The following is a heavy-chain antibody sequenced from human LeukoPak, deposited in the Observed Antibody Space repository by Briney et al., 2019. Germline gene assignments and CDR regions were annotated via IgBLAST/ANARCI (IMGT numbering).Heavy chain of an antibody. CDR1: GFTISHYA. J-gene: IGHJ4*02. CDR3: AKGHRYCTSGNCNSAIDY. D-gene: IGHD2-15*01. Sequence: GGSLSLSCSMSGFTISHYAMSWLRQSPGKGLEWVSTIGGGGGTTDYTDSVKGRFTISRDNSKNTLYLQMNSLGADDTAVYYCAKGHRYCTSGNCNSAIDYWGQGTLVTVSS. V-gene: IGHV3-23*01. CDR2: IGGGGGTT.